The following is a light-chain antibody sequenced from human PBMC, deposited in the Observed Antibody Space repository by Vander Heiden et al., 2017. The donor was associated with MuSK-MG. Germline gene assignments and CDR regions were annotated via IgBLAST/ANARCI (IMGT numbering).Light chain of an antibody. V-gene: IGKV1-8*01. J-gene: IGKJ1*01. CDR3: QQYYSYPLT. CDR2: AAS. Sequence: AIRMTQSPSSFSASPGDRVTITCLSSQGISSYLAWYQQKPGKAPKLLIYAASTLQTGVPSRFSGSGSGTDFTLTISCLQSEDFATYYCQQYYSYPLTFGQGTKVEIK. CDR1: QGISSY.